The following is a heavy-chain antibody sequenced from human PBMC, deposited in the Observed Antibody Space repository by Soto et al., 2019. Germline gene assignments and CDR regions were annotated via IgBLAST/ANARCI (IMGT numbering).Heavy chain of an antibody. CDR3: ASPARNYDFWSGYSFDI. CDR1: GYTFTSYD. Sequence: QVQLVQSGAEVKKPGASVKVSCKASGYTFTSYDINWVRQATGQGLELMGWMNPNSGNTGYAQQFQGRVTMTRNTSISTAYMELSSLRSEYTAVYYCASPARNYDFWSGYSFDIWGQGTMVTVSS. V-gene: IGHV1-8*01. J-gene: IGHJ3*02. D-gene: IGHD3-3*01. CDR2: MNPNSGNT.